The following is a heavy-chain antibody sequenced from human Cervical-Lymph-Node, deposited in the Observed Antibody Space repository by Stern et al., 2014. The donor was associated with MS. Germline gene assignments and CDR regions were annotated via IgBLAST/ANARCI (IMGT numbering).Heavy chain of an antibody. J-gene: IGHJ4*02. CDR1: GFTFRSYS. V-gene: IGHV3-21*01. CDR2: ISRGGSDI. CDR3: ARGRGGNYRYYFDY. Sequence: EVQLVESGGGLVKPGGALRLSCAASGFTFRSYSMNRVRQAPGKGGEWVASISRGGSDIYYADPLKERFTISRDNAKNSLYLQMNSLRAEDTAVYYCARGRGGNYRYYFDYWGQGTLVPVSS. D-gene: IGHD4-23*01.